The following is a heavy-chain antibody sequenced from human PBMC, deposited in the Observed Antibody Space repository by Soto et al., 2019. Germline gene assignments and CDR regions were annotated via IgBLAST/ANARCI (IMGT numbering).Heavy chain of an antibody. D-gene: IGHD2-2*01. CDR1: GFTFSSYA. Sequence: GGSLRLSCAASGFTFSSYAMSWVCQAPGKGLEWVSAISGSGGSTYYADSVKGRFTISRDNSKNTLYLQMNSLRAEDTAVYYCAKKDIVVVPAAMGGNWFDPWGQGTLVTVSS. J-gene: IGHJ5*02. CDR2: ISGSGGST. V-gene: IGHV3-23*01. CDR3: AKKDIVVVPAAMGGNWFDP.